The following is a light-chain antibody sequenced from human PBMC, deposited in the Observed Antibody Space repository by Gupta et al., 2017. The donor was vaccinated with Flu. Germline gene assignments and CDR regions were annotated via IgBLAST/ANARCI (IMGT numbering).Light chain of an antibody. Sequence: ITISCTETSSDVGGYKYVSWYQQHPGKAPQLIIYNVHSRPSGVSNRFSGSKSGNTASLTISGLQAEDEADYYCSSCTTSSTLVVFGGGTKLTVL. CDR2: NVH. CDR3: SSCTTSSTLVV. J-gene: IGLJ2*01. V-gene: IGLV2-14*04. CDR1: SSDVGGYKY.